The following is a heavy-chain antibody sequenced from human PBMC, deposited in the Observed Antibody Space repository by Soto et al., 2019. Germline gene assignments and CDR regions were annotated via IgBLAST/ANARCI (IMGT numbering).Heavy chain of an antibody. Sequence: GGSLRLSCAASGFTFSSYDMHWVRQATGKGLEWVSAIGTAGDTYYPGSVKGRFTISRENAKNSLYLQMNSLRAGDTAVYYCARGLYGSGADYYYYMDVWGKGTTVTVSS. CDR1: GFTFSSYD. V-gene: IGHV3-13*01. J-gene: IGHJ6*03. CDR3: ARGLYGSGADYYYYMDV. CDR2: IGTAGDT. D-gene: IGHD3-10*01.